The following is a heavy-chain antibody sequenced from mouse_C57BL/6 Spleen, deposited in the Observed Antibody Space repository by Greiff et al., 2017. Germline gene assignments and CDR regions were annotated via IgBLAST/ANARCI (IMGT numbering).Heavy chain of an antibody. CDR2: INPSSGYT. CDR3: ATAQPDYFDY. Sequence: VHLVESGAELARPGASVKMSCKASGYTFTSYTMHWVKQRPGQGLEWIGYINPSSGYTKYNQKFKDKATLTADKSSSTAYMQLSSLTSEDSAVYYCATAQPDYFDYWGQGTTLTVSS. J-gene: IGHJ2*01. V-gene: IGHV1-4*01. D-gene: IGHD3-2*02. CDR1: GYTFTSYT.